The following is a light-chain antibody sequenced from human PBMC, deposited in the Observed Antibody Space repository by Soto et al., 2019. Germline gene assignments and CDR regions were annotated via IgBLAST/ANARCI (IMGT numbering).Light chain of an antibody. CDR3: QQYNNWPRT. CDR2: GAS. V-gene: IGKV3-15*01. Sequence: EIVITQSPATLSVSPKERATISCRASQSVSSNLAWYQQKPGQAPRLLIYGASTRATGIPARFSGSGSGTEFTLTISSLQSEDFAVYYCQQYNNWPRTFGQGTKVDIK. J-gene: IGKJ1*01. CDR1: QSVSSN.